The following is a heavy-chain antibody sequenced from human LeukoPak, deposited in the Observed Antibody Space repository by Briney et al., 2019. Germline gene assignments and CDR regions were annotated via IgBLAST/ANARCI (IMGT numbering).Heavy chain of an antibody. V-gene: IGHV1-2*02. J-gene: IGHJ4*02. D-gene: IGHD3-10*01. CDR3: ARDRMQFASGPENDFDY. CDR1: GYTFTGYY. CDR2: INPNGGGT. Sequence: ASVKVSCKASGYTFTGYYMHWVRQAPGQGLEWMGWINPNGGGTNYAQRFLGRVTLTRDTSINTVYMELSRLTSDDTALYYCARDRMQFASGPENDFDYWGQGTLVTVSS.